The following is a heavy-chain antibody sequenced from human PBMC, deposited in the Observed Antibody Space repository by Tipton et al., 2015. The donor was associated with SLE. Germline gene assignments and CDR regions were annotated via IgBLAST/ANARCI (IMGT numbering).Heavy chain of an antibody. D-gene: IGHD1-1*01. J-gene: IGHJ4*02. CDR1: GFTFSRFG. CDR2: ISGRSDYI. V-gene: IGHV3-21*01. CDR3: AREGNWNGEFDY. Sequence: SLRLSCEASGFTFSRFGMNWLRQAPGKGLEWVSFISGRSDYIYYADSMKGRFTISRDNSKNTLYLQMNSLRAEDTAVYYCAREGNWNGEFDYWGQGTLVTVSS.